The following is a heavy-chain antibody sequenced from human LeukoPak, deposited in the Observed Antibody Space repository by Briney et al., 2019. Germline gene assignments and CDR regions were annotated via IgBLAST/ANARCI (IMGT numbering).Heavy chain of an antibody. CDR2: IFNSGST. D-gene: IGHD1-26*01. V-gene: IGHV4-31*03. J-gene: IGHJ6*02. CDR3: ARDVSGSAVDYGMDV. CDR1: GASISSGGYF. Sequence: SQTLSLTCTVSGASISSGGYFWSWIRQRPGTGLERIGYIFNSGSTHYSPSLKSRLIISLDTSKNQFSLKLTSVTAADTAVYYCARDVSGSAVDYGMDVWGQGTTVTVSS.